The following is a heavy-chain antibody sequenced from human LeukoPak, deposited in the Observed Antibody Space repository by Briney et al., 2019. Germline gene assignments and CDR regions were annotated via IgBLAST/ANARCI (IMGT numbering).Heavy chain of an antibody. Sequence: GGSLRLSCAASGFTFSSYSMNWVRQAPGKGLEWVSSISSSSSYIYYADSVKGRFTISRDNSKNTLYLQMNSLRAEDTAVYYCAKDRVAAAGGPGGYYYYMDVWGKGTTVTVSS. CDR1: GFTFSSYS. CDR3: AKDRVAAAGGPGGYYYYMDV. V-gene: IGHV3-21*04. D-gene: IGHD6-13*01. J-gene: IGHJ6*03. CDR2: ISSSSSYI.